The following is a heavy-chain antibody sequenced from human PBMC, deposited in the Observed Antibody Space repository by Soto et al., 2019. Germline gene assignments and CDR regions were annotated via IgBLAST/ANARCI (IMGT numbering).Heavy chain of an antibody. D-gene: IGHD4-17*01. CDR1: GGSISSGGYY. Sequence: QVQLQESGPGLVKPSQTLSLTCTVSGGSISSGGYYWSWIRQHPGKGLEWIGYIYYSGSTYYNPSPQSRVTISVDTYKNQFSLKLSSVTAADTAVYYCARDQYGDNWYFDLWGRGTLVTVSS. J-gene: IGHJ2*01. CDR3: ARDQYGDNWYFDL. CDR2: IYYSGST. V-gene: IGHV4-31*03.